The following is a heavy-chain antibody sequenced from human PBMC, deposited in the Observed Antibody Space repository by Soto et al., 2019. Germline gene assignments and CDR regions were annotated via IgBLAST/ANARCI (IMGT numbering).Heavy chain of an antibody. D-gene: IGHD6-6*01. CDR3: AARDHSSSLFFWAL. J-gene: IGHJ4*02. CDR2: INSDGSNS. CDR1: GFTLINYW. Sequence: PGGSLILSCAASGFTLINYWMHWVRQSPGKGLVWVSRINSDGSNSTYADSVKGRFTISRDNAKNTLYLQMNSLRAEDTAVYYCAARDHSSSLFFWALWGQGTLVTVSS. V-gene: IGHV3-74*01.